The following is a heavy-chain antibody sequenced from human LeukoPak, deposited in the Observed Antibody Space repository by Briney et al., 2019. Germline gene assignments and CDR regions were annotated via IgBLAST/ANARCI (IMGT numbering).Heavy chain of an antibody. CDR3: ARRTRLGYCSSTSCYEDYYYYGMDV. V-gene: IGHV3-7*03. J-gene: IGHJ6*02. D-gene: IGHD2-2*01. CDR1: GFTFSSYW. Sequence: GGSLRLSCAASGFTFSSYWMSWVRQAPGKGLEWVANIRQDGSEKHYVDSVKGRFTISRDNAENSLYLQMNSLRAEDTAVYYCARRTRLGYCSSTSCYEDYYYYGMDVWGQGTTVTVSS. CDR2: IRQDGSEK.